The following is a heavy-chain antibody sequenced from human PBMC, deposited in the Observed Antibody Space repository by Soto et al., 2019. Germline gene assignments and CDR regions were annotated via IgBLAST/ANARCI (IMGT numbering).Heavy chain of an antibody. D-gene: IGHD2-15*01. Sequence: QIQLVQSGAEVKKPGSSVKVSCKASGGTFSSYAISWVRQAPGQGLEWMGGIIPIFGTANYAQKFQGRVTMTADESTSTAYMELSSLRSEDTAVYYCARVVYCSGGSCYSRRAFDIWGQGTMVTVSS. V-gene: IGHV1-69*12. J-gene: IGHJ3*02. CDR1: GGTFSSYA. CDR3: ARVVYCSGGSCYSRRAFDI. CDR2: IIPIFGTA.